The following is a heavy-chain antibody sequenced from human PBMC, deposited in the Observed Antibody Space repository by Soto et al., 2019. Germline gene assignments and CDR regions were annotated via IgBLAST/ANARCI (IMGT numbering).Heavy chain of an antibody. J-gene: IGHJ6*02. CDR3: TGITWFRGMDV. Sequence: SQTLSLICVISGDSVSSSSAGWNWIRQSPSRGLGWLGRTYYKSKWNNDYALSVKSRITINPDTSKNQFSLHLYSVTPEDTAVYYCTGITWFRGMDVWGQGTPVTVSS. CDR1: GDSVSSSSAG. D-gene: IGHD3-10*01. CDR2: TYYKSKWNN. V-gene: IGHV6-1*01.